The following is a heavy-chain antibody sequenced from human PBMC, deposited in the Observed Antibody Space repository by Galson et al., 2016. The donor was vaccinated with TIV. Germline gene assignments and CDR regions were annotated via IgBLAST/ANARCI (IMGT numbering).Heavy chain of an antibody. CDR2: LYSDGSA. Sequence: LRLSCAASGLTVSTNYLSWVRQAPGKGLEWVSILYSDGSAYYADSVKGRFTISRDNFKNTVYLQLNSLRAEDTAVYYCARSYDSSGNRGRFDHWGQGTLVTVSS. V-gene: IGHV3-53*01. CDR3: ARSYDSSGNRGRFDH. CDR1: GLTVSTNY. D-gene: IGHD3-22*01. J-gene: IGHJ4*02.